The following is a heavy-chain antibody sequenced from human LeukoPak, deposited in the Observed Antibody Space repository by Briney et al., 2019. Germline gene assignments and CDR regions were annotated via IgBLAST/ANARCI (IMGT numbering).Heavy chain of an antibody. Sequence: GGSLRLSCAASGFTFSSYWMHWVRQAPGKGLAWVARINRDGTDISYGDSVKGRFTISRDNAKNTLYLQMNSLRVEDAAVYYCARVGYYDSSNYYAYFQHWGQGTLVTVSS. CDR2: INRDGTDI. V-gene: IGHV3-74*01. CDR1: GFTFSSYW. CDR3: ARVGYYDSSNYYAYFQH. J-gene: IGHJ1*01. D-gene: IGHD3-22*01.